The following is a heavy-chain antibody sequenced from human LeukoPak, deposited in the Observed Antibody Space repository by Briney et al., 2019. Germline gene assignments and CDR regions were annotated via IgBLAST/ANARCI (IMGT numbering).Heavy chain of an antibody. CDR3: ASSAPYYDILTGYLTDY. CDR1: GGSFSGYY. Sequence: SETLSLTCAVYGGSFSGYYWSWIRQPPGKGLEWIGEINHSGSTNYNPPLKSRVTISVDTSKNQFSLKLSSVTAADTAVYYCASSAPYYDILTGYLTDYWGQGTLVTVSS. D-gene: IGHD3-9*01. V-gene: IGHV4-34*01. J-gene: IGHJ4*02. CDR2: INHSGST.